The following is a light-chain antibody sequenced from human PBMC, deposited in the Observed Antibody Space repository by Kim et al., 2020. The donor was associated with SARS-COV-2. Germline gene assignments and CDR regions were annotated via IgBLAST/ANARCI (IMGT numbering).Light chain of an antibody. CDR1: QSVSSSY. J-gene: IGKJ4*01. Sequence: EIVLTLSPATLSLSPGERAALSCRASQSVSSSYLAWYQQKPGQAPRLLIYGASSRATGIPDRFSGSGSGTDFTLTITRLEPDDFAVYYCQQYGTSPLTFGGGTKLEIK. CDR3: QQYGTSPLT. V-gene: IGKV3-20*01. CDR2: GAS.